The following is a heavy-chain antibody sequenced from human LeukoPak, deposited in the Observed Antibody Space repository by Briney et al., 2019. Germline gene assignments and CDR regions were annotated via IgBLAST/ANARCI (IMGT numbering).Heavy chain of an antibody. Sequence: GGSLRLSCAASGFTFSSYGMHWVRQAPGKGLEWVAVISYDGSNKYYADSVKGRFTISRDNSKNTLYLQMNSLRAEDTAVYYCAKDRGSSGDVNFDYWGQGTLDTVSS. CDR2: ISYDGSNK. CDR1: GFTFSSYG. V-gene: IGHV3-30*18. J-gene: IGHJ4*02. D-gene: IGHD6-19*01. CDR3: AKDRGSSGDVNFDY.